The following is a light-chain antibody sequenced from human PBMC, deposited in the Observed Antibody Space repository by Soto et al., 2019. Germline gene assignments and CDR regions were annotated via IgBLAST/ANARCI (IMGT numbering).Light chain of an antibody. CDR1: QSVSSK. CDR2: GAS. Sequence: EIVMTQSPATLSVSPAERATLSCRASQSVSSKLAWYQQKPGQAPRLLIYGASTRATGITARFSGSGSGTEFTLTITTLQSEDFAIYYCQQYNYWRTFGQGTKVDIK. J-gene: IGKJ1*01. V-gene: IGKV3-15*01. CDR3: QQYNYWRT.